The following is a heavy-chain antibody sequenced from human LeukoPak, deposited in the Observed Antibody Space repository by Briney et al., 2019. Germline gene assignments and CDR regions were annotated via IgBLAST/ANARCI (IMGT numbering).Heavy chain of an antibody. CDR1: GFTFSSYS. Sequence: GGSLRLSCAASGFTFSSYSMNWVRQAPGKGLEWVSYISRSSSTIYYADSVRGRFTITRDNAKNSLYLQMNSLRAEDTAVYYCARVVGSGSLYILYYYYGMDVWGQGTTVTVSS. J-gene: IGHJ6*02. CDR3: ARVVGSGSLYILYYYYGMDV. CDR2: ISRSSSTI. V-gene: IGHV3-48*04. D-gene: IGHD3-10*01.